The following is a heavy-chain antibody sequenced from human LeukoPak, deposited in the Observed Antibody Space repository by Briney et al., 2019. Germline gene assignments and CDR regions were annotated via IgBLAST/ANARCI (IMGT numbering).Heavy chain of an antibody. J-gene: IGHJ4*02. D-gene: IGHD6-6*01. Sequence: PSETLSLTCTVSGGSISSSRYYWGWIRQPPGKGLEGIGSIYYSGSTSYNPSLKSRVTISVDPSKNQFSLKLSSVTAADTAVYYCANRAIAARPFFDYWGQGTLVTVSS. CDR3: ANRAIAARPFFDY. V-gene: IGHV4-39*01. CDR1: GGSISSSRYY. CDR2: IYYSGST.